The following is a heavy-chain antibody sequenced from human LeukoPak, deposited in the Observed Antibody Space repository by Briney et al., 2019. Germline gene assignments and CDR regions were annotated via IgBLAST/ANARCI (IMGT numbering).Heavy chain of an antibody. V-gene: IGHV1-69*13. CDR2: ITPVFGTA. Sequence: VASVKVSCKASGGTFSSYAISWVRQAPGHGLEWMGGITPVFGTALYAQKFQGRVTITADESTNTAYMKLSSLRSEDTAVYYCARDSRSPGYIVVVPAGFDIWGQGTMVTVSS. CDR1: GGTFSSYA. J-gene: IGHJ3*02. D-gene: IGHD2-2*01. CDR3: ARDSRSPGYIVVVPAGFDI.